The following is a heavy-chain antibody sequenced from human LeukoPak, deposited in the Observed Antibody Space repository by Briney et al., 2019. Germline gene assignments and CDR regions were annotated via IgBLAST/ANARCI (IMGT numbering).Heavy chain of an antibody. CDR3: ARVERSWFDP. Sequence: SGRSLRLSCAASEFTFSTYAMNWVRQAPGKGLEWVAYISPTGSTMFYADSVKGRFTISRDNADNSLYLQMNSLRADDTAVYYCARVERSWFDPWGQGTLVTVSS. CDR1: EFTFSTYA. D-gene: IGHD3-3*01. V-gene: IGHV3-48*04. J-gene: IGHJ5*02. CDR2: ISPTGSTM.